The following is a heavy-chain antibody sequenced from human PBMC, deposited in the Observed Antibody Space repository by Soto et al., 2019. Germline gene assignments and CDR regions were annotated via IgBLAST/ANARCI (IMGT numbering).Heavy chain of an antibody. CDR2: ISGSGCST. D-gene: IGHD6-19*01. CDR3: AKDVRSGSGWYWDGMDV. Sequence: EVQLLESGGGLVQPGGSLRLSCAASGFTFSSYAMSWVRQAPGKGLEWVSAISGSGCSTYYADSVKGRFTISRDNSKNTLYLQMNSLRVEDTDVYYCAKDVRSGSGWYWDGMDVWGQGTRVTVSS. V-gene: IGHV3-23*01. CDR1: GFTFSSYA. J-gene: IGHJ6*02.